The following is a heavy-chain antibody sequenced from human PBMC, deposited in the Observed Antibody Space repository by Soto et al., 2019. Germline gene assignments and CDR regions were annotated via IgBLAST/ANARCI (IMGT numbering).Heavy chain of an antibody. CDR3: AKGDIVVLPTNYGMDV. CDR2: INGTGGST. V-gene: IGHV3-23*01. J-gene: IGHJ6*02. D-gene: IGHD2-15*01. CDR1: GFTFSSYG. Sequence: GGALRLSCAASGFTFSSYGMSWVRRAPGKGLECVSTINGTGGSTYYSDSVKRRFTISRDNSKNTLSLQMNSLRAEDTAVYYCAKGDIVVLPTNYGMDVWGQGTTVTVSS.